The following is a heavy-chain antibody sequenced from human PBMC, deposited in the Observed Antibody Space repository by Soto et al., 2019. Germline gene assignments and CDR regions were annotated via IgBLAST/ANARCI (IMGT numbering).Heavy chain of an antibody. J-gene: IGHJ6*02. V-gene: IGHV4-34*01. Sequence: SETLSLTCAVYGVSFSCYYLILIRQPPGKGLEWIGEINHSGSTNYNPSLKSRVTISVDTSKNQFSLKLSSVTAADTAVYYCVRDYYYYGMDGWGQGTTVTVS. CDR1: GVSFSCYY. CDR2: INHSGST. CDR3: VRDYYYYGMDG.